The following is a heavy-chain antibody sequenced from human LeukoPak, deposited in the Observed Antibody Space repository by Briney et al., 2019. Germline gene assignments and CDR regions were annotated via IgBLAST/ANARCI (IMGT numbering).Heavy chain of an antibody. D-gene: IGHD6-13*01. V-gene: IGHV1-69*04. CDR2: IIPILGIA. CDR3: ARSYSSSWPFDY. J-gene: IGHJ4*02. Sequence: GSSVKVSCKASGGTFSSYAISWVRQAPGQGLEWMGRIIPILGIANYAQKFQGRVTMTRDTSTSTVYMELSSLRSEDTAVYYCARSYSSSWPFDYWGQGTLVTVSS. CDR1: GGTFSSYA.